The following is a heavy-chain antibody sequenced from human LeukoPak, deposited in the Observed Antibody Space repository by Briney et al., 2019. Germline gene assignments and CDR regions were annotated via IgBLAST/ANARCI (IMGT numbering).Heavy chain of an antibody. CDR3: ASEDYDILTGSPYGMDV. J-gene: IGHJ6*02. V-gene: IGHV4-39*01. Sequence: SETLSLTCTVSGGSISSSSYYWGWIRQPPGKGLEWIGSIYYSGSTYYNPYLKSRVTISVDTSKNQFSLKLSSVTAADTAVYYCASEDYDILTGSPYGMDVWGQGTTVTVSS. D-gene: IGHD3-9*01. CDR1: GGSISSSSYY. CDR2: IYYSGST.